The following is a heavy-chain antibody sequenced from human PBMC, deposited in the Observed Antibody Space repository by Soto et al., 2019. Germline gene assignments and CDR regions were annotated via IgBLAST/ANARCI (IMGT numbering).Heavy chain of an antibody. D-gene: IGHD1-26*01. J-gene: IGHJ4*02. CDR1: GFTFTSYA. CDR3: AKSYSGSQLAYFDY. V-gene: IGHV3-23*01. CDR2: ISGSGDGT. Sequence: GGSLRLSCAASGFTFTSYAMTWVRQAPGKGLEWVSSISGSGDGTYYADSMKGRFTISRDNSKNTLYLQMNSLRAEDTAVYYCAKSYSGSQLAYFDYWGQGTLVTVSS.